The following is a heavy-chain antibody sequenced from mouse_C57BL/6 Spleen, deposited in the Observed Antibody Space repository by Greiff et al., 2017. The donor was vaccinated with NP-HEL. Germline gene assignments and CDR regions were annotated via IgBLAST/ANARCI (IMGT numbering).Heavy chain of an antibody. V-gene: IGHV2-2*01. CDR2: IWSGGST. CDR1: GFSLTSYG. D-gene: IGHD1-1*01. Sequence: VQLVESGPGLVQPSQSLSITCTVSGFSLTSYGVHWVRQSPGKGLEWLGVIWSGGSTDYTAAFISRLSISKDNSKSQVFFKMNSLQADDTAIYYCARNRGLLRYPYYFDYWGQGTTLTVSS. J-gene: IGHJ2*01. CDR3: ARNRGLLRYPYYFDY.